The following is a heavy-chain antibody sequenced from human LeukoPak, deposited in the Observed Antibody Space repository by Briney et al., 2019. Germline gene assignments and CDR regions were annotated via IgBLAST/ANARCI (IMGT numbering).Heavy chain of an antibody. D-gene: IGHD3-10*01. J-gene: IGHJ4*02. CDR1: GFTFSSYS. CDR2: ISSSSSYV. Sequence: GGSLRLSCAASGFTFSSYSMNWVRQAPGKGLEWVSSISSSSSYVYYADSVKGRFTISRDNAKNSLYLQMNSLRAEDTAVYYCARAYGSGSYPFDYWGQGTLVTVSS. CDR3: ARAYGSGSYPFDY. V-gene: IGHV3-21*01.